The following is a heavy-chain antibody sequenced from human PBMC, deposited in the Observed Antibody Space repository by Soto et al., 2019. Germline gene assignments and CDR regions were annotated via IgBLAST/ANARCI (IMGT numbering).Heavy chain of an antibody. V-gene: IGHV1-69*12. CDR2: IIPISGTT. Sequence: QVQLVQSGAEVKKPGSSVKVSCKASGGTFSTYAITWVRQAPGQGLEWMGGIIPISGTTNYAQKFQGRVTMTADESTSTAYMELSGLISEDTAVYYCARGGAEAEYWGQGTLVTVSS. CDR1: GGTFSTYA. D-gene: IGHD6-19*01. CDR3: ARGGAEAEY. J-gene: IGHJ4*02.